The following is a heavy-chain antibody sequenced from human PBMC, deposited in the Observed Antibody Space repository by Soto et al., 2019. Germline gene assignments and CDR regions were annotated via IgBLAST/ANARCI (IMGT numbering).Heavy chain of an antibody. CDR1: GYTFTSYD. CDR3: ARGLGSSGYYWYFDL. J-gene: IGHJ2*01. CDR2: MNPNSGNT. D-gene: IGHD3-22*01. V-gene: IGHV1-8*01. Sequence: VASVKVSCKASGYTFTSYDINWVRQATGQGLEWMGWMNPNSGNTGYAQKFQGRVTMTRNTSISTAYMELSSLRSGDTAVYYCARGLGSSGYYWYFDLWGRGTLVTVSS.